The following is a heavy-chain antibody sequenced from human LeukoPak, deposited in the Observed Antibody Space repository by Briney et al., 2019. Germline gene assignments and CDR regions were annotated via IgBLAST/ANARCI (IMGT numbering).Heavy chain of an antibody. CDR3: ARAPYYYDSSGYHNWFDP. J-gene: IGHJ5*02. V-gene: IGHV1-46*01. Sequence: ASVKVSCKASGYTFTSYGISWVRQAPGQGLEWMGIINPSGGSTSYAQKFQGRVTMTRDTSTSTVYMELSSLRSEDTAVYYCARAPYYYDSSGYHNWFDPWGQGTLVTVSS. D-gene: IGHD3-22*01. CDR2: INPSGGST. CDR1: GYTFTSYG.